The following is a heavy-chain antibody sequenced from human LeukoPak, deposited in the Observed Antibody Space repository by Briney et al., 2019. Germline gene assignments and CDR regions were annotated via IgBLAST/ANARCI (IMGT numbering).Heavy chain of an antibody. Sequence: SETLSLTCAVYGGSFSGYYWSWIRQPPGKGLEWIGEINHSGSTNYNPSLKSRVTISVDTSRNQFSLKLSSVTAADTAVYYCARGGIAARPRGRSWFDPWGQGTLVTVST. CDR1: GGSFSGYY. CDR3: ARGGIAARPRGRSWFDP. V-gene: IGHV4-34*01. D-gene: IGHD6-6*01. CDR2: INHSGST. J-gene: IGHJ5*02.